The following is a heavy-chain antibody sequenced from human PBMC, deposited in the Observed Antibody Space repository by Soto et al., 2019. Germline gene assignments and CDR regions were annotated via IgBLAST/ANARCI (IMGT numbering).Heavy chain of an antibody. CDR3: AKKLRGYSPGYYYYGMDV. Sequence: LRLSCAASGFTFSSYGMHWVRQAPGKGLEWVAVISYDGSNKYYADSVKGRFTISRDNSKNTLYLQMNSLRAEDTAVYYCAKKLRGYSPGYYYYGMDVWGQGTTVTVSS. V-gene: IGHV3-30*18. J-gene: IGHJ6*02. D-gene: IGHD5-18*01. CDR2: ISYDGSNK. CDR1: GFTFSSYG.